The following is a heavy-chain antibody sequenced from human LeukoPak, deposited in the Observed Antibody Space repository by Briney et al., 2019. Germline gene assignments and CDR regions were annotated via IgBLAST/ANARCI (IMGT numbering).Heavy chain of an antibody. CDR3: ARDLGLVVVPAAIDY. CDR1: GYSISSGYY. J-gene: IGHJ4*02. CDR2: IYHSGST. D-gene: IGHD2-2*01. V-gene: IGHV4-38-2*02. Sequence: PSETLSLTCTVSGYSISSGYYCGWIRQPPGKGLEWIGSIYHSGSTYYNPSLKSRVTISVDTSKNQFSLKLSSVTAADTAVYYCARDLGLVVVPAAIDYWGQGTLVTVSS.